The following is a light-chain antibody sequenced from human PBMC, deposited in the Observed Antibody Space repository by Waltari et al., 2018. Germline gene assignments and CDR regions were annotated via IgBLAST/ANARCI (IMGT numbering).Light chain of an antibody. J-gene: IGKJ4*01. CDR3: QHYNNWPPLT. CDR1: QSVSSN. CDR2: GAS. Sequence: EIVMTQSPATLSVSPGERATLSCRASQSVSSNLAWYQQKPGQAPMLLIYGASTRATGIPARFSGSGSGTEFTLTISSLQSGDFAVYYCQHYNNWPPLTFGGGTKVEIK. V-gene: IGKV3-15*01.